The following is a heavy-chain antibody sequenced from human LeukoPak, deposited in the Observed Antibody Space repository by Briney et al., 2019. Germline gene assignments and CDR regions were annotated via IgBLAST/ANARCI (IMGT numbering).Heavy chain of an antibody. J-gene: IGHJ2*01. CDR3: VRGVSNDWYFDL. CDR2: VQYSGFG. D-gene: IGHD3-3*01. Sequence: SETLSLTCTVSHGSIATHSYFWGWLRQPPGKGLEFVASVQYSGFGYKSPSLRSRVAVSTDTSKDQFSLRLESVTAADTAVYFCVRGVSNDWYFDLWGSGTLVSISS. V-gene: IGHV4-39*07. CDR1: HGSIATHSYF.